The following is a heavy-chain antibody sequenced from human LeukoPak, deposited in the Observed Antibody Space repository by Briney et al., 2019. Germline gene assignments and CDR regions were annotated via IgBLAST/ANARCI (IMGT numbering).Heavy chain of an antibody. Sequence: GGSLRLSCAASGFTFSSYWMSWVRQAPGKGLEWVANIKQDGSDKYYVDSVKGRFIISRDNAKTSLFLQMNGLRAEDTAVYYCARHNRWGFDYWGQGTLVTISS. CDR2: IKQDGSDK. V-gene: IGHV3-7*01. D-gene: IGHD3-16*01. J-gene: IGHJ4*02. CDR3: ARHNRWGFDY. CDR1: GFTFSSYW.